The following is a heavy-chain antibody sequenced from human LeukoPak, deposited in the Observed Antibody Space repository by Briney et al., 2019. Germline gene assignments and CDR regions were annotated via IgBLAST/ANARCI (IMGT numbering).Heavy chain of an antibody. CDR2: VGGDGGET. Sequence: GGSLRLTCAASGFTFSTYAMNWVRQAPGKGPEWVSLVGGDGGETRYADSVKGRFTISRDNPKNTLSLQMNSLRADDTAIYYCAKEGGSLTREGYNFDALDIWGQGTMVTVSS. CDR3: AKEGGSLTREGYNFDALDI. CDR1: GFTFSTYA. J-gene: IGHJ3*02. D-gene: IGHD5-12*01. V-gene: IGHV3-23*01.